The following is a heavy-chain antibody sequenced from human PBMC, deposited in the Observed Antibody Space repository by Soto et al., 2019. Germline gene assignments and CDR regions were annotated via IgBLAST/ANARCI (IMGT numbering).Heavy chain of an antibody. D-gene: IGHD4-4*01. CDR1: GGSISSYY. V-gene: IGHV4-59*01. CDR2: IYYSGST. Sequence: QVQLQESGPGLVKPSETLSLTCTVSGGSISSYYWSWIRQPPGKELECCGYIYYSGSTNYNPSLKSRVTTSIDTSKNQFSLKLSSVTAADTAVYYGARDLANRNPYYFDHWGQGTPVTVSS. CDR3: ARDLANRNPYYFDH. J-gene: IGHJ4*02.